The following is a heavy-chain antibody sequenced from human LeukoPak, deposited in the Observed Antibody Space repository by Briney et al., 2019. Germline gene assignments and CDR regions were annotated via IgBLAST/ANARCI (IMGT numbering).Heavy chain of an antibody. CDR3: AKGRENYGGYGDY. CDR2: ISGSGGST. Sequence: GGSLRPSCAASGFTFSSYAMSWVRQAPGKGLEWVSAISGSGGSTYYADSVKGRFTISRDNSKNTLYLQMNSLRAEDTAVYYCAKGRENYGGYGDYWGQGTLVTVSS. J-gene: IGHJ4*02. CDR1: GFTFSSYA. V-gene: IGHV3-23*01. D-gene: IGHD5-12*01.